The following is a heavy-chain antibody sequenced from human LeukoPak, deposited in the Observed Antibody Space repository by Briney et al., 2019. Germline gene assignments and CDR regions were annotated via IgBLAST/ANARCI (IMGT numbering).Heavy chain of an antibody. CDR3: AKAGGTDAFDI. Sequence: PGGSLRLSCAASGFTFSSYGMHWVRQAPGKGLEWVAVISYDGSNKYYADSVKGRFTISRDNSKNTLYLQMNSLRAEDTAVYYRAKAGGTDAFDIWGQGTMVTVSS. D-gene: IGHD3-16*01. V-gene: IGHV3-30*18. CDR1: GFTFSSYG. CDR2: ISYDGSNK. J-gene: IGHJ3*02.